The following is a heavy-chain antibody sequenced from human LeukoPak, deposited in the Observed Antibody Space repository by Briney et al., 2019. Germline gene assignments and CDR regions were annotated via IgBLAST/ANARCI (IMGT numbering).Heavy chain of an antibody. Sequence: SETLSLTCTVSGYSISSGYYWGWIRQPPGKGLGWIGSIYHSGSTYYNPSLKSRVTISVDTSKNQFSLKLSSVTAADTAVYYCARVGSSTTYYYYMDVWGKGTTVTVSS. D-gene: IGHD2-2*01. V-gene: IGHV4-38-2*02. CDR2: IYHSGST. CDR1: GYSISSGYY. J-gene: IGHJ6*03. CDR3: ARVGSSTTYYYYMDV.